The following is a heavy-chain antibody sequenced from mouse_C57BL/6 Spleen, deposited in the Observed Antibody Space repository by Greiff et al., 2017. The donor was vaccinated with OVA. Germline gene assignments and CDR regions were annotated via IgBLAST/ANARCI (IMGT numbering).Heavy chain of an antibody. D-gene: IGHD1-1*01. V-gene: IGHV1-47*01. J-gene: IGHJ4*01. Sequence: QVQLQQSGAELVKPGASVKMSCKASGYTFTTYPIEWMKQNHGKSLEWIGNFHPYNDDTKYNEKFKGKAPLTVEKSSSTVYLELSRLTSDDSAVYYCARGGSSFLYYAMDYWGQGTSVTVSS. CDR3: ARGGSSFLYYAMDY. CDR2: FHPYNDDT. CDR1: GYTFTTYP.